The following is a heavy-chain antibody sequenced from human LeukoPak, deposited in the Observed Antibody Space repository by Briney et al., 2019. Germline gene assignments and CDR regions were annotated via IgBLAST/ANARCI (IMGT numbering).Heavy chain of an antibody. V-gene: IGHV4-38-2*02. CDR2: IYHSGST. CDR1: GYSISSGYY. J-gene: IGHJ6*02. Sequence: SETLSLTCTVSGYSISSGYYWGWIRQPPGKGLEWIGSIYHSGSTYYNPSLKSRVTISVDTSKNQFSLKLSSVTAADTAVYYCARDGLYCSSTSCYLLDYYYYGMDVWGQGTTVTVSS. D-gene: IGHD2-2*01. CDR3: ARDGLYCSSTSCYLLDYYYYGMDV.